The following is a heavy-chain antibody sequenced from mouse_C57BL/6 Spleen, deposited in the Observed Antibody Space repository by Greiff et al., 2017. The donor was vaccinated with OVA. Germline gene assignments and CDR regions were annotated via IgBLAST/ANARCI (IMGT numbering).Heavy chain of an antibody. J-gene: IGHJ3*01. V-gene: IGHV14-1*01. Sequence: VHVKQSGAELVRPGASVKLSCTASGFNIKDYYMHWVKQRPEQGLEWIGRIDPEDGDTEYAPKFQGKATMTADTSSNTAYLQLSSLTSEDTAVYYCTTSHYGYPWFAYWGQGTLVTVSA. CDR1: GFNIKDYY. D-gene: IGHD2-2*01. CDR3: TTSHYGYPWFAY. CDR2: IDPEDGDT.